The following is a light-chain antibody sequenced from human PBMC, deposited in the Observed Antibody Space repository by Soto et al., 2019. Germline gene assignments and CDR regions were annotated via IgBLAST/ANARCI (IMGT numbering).Light chain of an antibody. CDR2: WAS. Sequence: DIVMTQSPDALTVSLGEMATINCESSQSVLYSSNNENYLGWYQQKPKQPPKLLIYWASTRESGVPDRFSGSGSGTNFTLTISSLQAEDVAVYYCQKYYDTPWTLGQGTKVEIK. CDR3: QKYYDTPWT. J-gene: IGKJ1*01. V-gene: IGKV4-1*01. CDR1: QSVLYSSNNENY.